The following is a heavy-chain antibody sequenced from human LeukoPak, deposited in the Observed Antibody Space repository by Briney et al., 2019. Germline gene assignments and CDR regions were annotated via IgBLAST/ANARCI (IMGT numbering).Heavy chain of an antibody. CDR1: GGSISSYY. Sequence: ASETLSLTCTVSGGSISSYYWSWIRQPPGKGLEGIGYIYYSGSNNYNPPLKSRVTISVDTSKNQFSLKLSSVTAADTGVYYCARNYVSSGYWDYWGQGTLVTVSS. CDR2: IYYSGSN. CDR3: ARNYVSSGYWDY. V-gene: IGHV4-59*01. D-gene: IGHD3-22*01. J-gene: IGHJ4*02.